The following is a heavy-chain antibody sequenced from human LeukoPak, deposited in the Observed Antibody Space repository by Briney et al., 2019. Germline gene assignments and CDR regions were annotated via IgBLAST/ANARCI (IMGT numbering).Heavy chain of an antibody. J-gene: IGHJ6*02. Sequence: GGSLRLSCAASGFTFSSYAMSWVRQAPGKGLEWVSAISGNGGSTYYADSVKGRFTISRDNSKNTPYLQMNSLRAEDTAVYYCARGGRTLWELLEDYYYYGMDVWGQGTTVTVSS. CDR1: GFTFSSYA. D-gene: IGHD1-26*01. CDR3: ARGGRTLWELLEDYYYYGMDV. V-gene: IGHV3-23*01. CDR2: ISGNGGST.